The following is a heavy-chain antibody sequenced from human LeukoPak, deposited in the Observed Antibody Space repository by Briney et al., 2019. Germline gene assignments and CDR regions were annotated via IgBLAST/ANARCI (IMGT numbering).Heavy chain of an antibody. V-gene: IGHV4-59*01. CDR1: GGSISGYY. Sequence: SETLSLTCTVSGGSISGYYWGWIRQPPGKGLGWIGYIYYSGSSTHNPSLKSRVTISVDTPKNQFSLKLSSVTAADTAVYYCARDKQPGDYWGQGTLVTVSS. CDR2: IYYSGSS. CDR3: ARDKQPGDY. J-gene: IGHJ4*02. D-gene: IGHD5-18*01.